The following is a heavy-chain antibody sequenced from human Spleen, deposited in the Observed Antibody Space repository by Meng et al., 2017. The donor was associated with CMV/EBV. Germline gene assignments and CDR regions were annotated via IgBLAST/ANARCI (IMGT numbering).Heavy chain of an antibody. D-gene: IGHD6-13*01. CDR3: AKGALRIIYSTKDY. J-gene: IGHJ4*02. CDR1: GFTFDDYA. Sequence: SLRLSCAASGFTFDDYAMHWVRQAPGKGLEWVSGISWNSGSIGYADSVKGRFTISRDNAKNSLYLQMNSLRAEDTALYYCAKGALRIIYSTKDYWGQGTLVTVSS. CDR2: ISWNSGSI. V-gene: IGHV3-9*01.